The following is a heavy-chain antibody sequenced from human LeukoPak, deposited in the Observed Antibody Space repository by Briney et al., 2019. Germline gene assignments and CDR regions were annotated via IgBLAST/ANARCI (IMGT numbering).Heavy chain of an antibody. J-gene: IGHJ4*02. CDR2: ISASGGTT. Sequence: GGSLRLFCAASGFTLTSYAMSWVRQAPGKGLEWVSAISASGGTTLYADSVKGRFTISRDSSKNTLYVQMNSLRAEDTAVYYCAKVSSSALDYWGQGTLVAVSS. CDR3: AKVSSSALDY. V-gene: IGHV3-23*01. CDR1: GFTLTSYA. D-gene: IGHD6-6*01.